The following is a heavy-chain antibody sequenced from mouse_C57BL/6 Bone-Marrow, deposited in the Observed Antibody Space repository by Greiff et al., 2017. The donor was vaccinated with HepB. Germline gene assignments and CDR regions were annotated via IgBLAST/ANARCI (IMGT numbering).Heavy chain of an antibody. CDR1: GFTFSDYY. CDR3: ARAYYYGSSFYFDY. J-gene: IGHJ2*01. Sequence: EVQWVESEGGLVQPGSSMKLSCTASGFTFSDYYMAWVRQVPEKGLEWVANINYDGSSTYYLDSLKSRFIISRDNAKNILYLQMSSLKSEDTATYYCARAYYYGSSFYFDYWGQGTTLTVSS. CDR2: INYDGSST. D-gene: IGHD1-1*01. V-gene: IGHV5-16*01.